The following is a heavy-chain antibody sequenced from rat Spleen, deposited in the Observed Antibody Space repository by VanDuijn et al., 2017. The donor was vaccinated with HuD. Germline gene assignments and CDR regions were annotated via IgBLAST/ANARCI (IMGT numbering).Heavy chain of an antibody. V-gene: IGHV5-31*01. CDR1: GFTFHNSW. Sequence: EVHLVESGGGLVQPGRSLKLSCVTSGFTFHNSWMTWIRQAPGKGLEWMASITDTGGDSYYPDSVKGRFTISRDNGKSTLYLQMNSLRSEDTATYYCTSGRWEGALDYWGQGVMVTVSS. CDR2: ITDTGGDS. D-gene: IGHD5-1*01. J-gene: IGHJ2*01. CDR3: TSGRWEGALDY.